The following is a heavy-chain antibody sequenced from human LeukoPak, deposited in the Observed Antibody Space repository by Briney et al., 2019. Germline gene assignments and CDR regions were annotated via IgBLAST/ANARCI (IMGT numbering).Heavy chain of an antibody. J-gene: IGHJ4*02. CDR1: GGSISSSNW. D-gene: IGHD4-23*01. CDR3: ARADGGNDNFDY. CDR2: IYQSGST. Sequence: PSETLTLTCAVSGGSISSSNWWSWVRQPPGKGLEWIGEIYQSGSTYYNPSLKSRLTISADKSKNHFSLTLSSVTAADTAVYYCARADGGNDNFDYWGQGTLVTVSS. V-gene: IGHV4-4*02.